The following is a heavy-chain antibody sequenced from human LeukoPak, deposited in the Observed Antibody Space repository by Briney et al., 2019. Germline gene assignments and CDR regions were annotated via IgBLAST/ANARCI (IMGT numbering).Heavy chain of an antibody. CDR3: ARDEALGEYSSGFEDY. V-gene: IGHV1-2*02. Sequence: VASVKVSCKASGYTFTGYYMHWVRQAPGQGLEWMGCINPNSGGTNYAQKFQGRVTMTRDTSISTAYMELSRLRSDDTAVYYCARDEALGEYSSGFEDYWGQGTLVTVSS. D-gene: IGHD6-19*01. J-gene: IGHJ4*02. CDR1: GYTFTGYY. CDR2: INPNSGGT.